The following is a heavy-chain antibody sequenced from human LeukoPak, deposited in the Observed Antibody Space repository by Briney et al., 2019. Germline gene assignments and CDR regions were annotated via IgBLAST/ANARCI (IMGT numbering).Heavy chain of an antibody. CDR3: AKALVPAASRLFDY. CDR1: GFTFSSYA. V-gene: IGHV3-23*01. J-gene: IGHJ4*02. CDR2: ISGSDSST. D-gene: IGHD2-2*01. Sequence: PGGSLRLSCAASGFTFSSYAMIWLRQAPGKGREGVSVISGSDSSTYYADSVKGRFTISRDNSKNTLSLQMNSLRAEDTAVYYCAKALVPAASRLFDYWGQGTLVTVSS.